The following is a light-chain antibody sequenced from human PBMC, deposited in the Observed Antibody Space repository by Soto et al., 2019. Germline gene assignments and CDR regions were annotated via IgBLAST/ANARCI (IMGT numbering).Light chain of an antibody. J-gene: IGKJ3*01. Sequence: EIVLSQSPATLSVSPGERVTLSCRASQSVDISLAWYQQKPGQAPRLLIYGASSRATGIPDRFSGSGSGTDFTLTISSLEPEDFAVYYCQQRSNWPSFGPGTKVDIK. CDR2: GAS. CDR3: QQRSNWPS. V-gene: IGKV3-11*01. CDR1: QSVDIS.